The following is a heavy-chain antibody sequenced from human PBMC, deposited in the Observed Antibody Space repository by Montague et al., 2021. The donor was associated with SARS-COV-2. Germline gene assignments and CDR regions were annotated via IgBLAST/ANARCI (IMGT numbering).Heavy chain of an antibody. D-gene: IGHD3-9*01. CDR1: GFSLSTGGMC. CDR3: ARIRDYDILTGSYSGFDY. V-gene: IGHV2-70*01. J-gene: IGHJ4*02. Sequence: PALLKPTQTLTLTCTFSGFSLSTGGMCVSWIRQPPGNALEWLALXDWDDDIYYSTSLKTRLTISKDTSKNQVVLTMTNMDPVDTATYYCARIRDYDILTGSYSGFDYWGQGTLVTVSS. CDR2: XDWDDDI.